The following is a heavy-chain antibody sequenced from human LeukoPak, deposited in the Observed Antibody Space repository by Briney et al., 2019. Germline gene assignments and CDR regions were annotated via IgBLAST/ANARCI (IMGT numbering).Heavy chain of an antibody. CDR3: ARENPIAAAEDY. CDR1: GYTFTSYD. CDR2: MNPNSGNT. J-gene: IGHJ4*02. V-gene: IGHV1-8*01. Sequence: ASVKVSCKASGYTFTSYDINWVRQATGQGLEWMGWMNPNSGNTGYAQKFQGRVTMTRNTSISTAYMELRSLRSDDTAVYYCARENPIAAAEDYWGQGTLVTVSS. D-gene: IGHD6-13*01.